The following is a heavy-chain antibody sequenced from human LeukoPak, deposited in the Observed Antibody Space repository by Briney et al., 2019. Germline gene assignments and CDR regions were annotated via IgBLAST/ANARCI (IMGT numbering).Heavy chain of an antibody. CDR1: GGSFSGYY. V-gene: IGHV4-34*01. J-gene: IGHJ4*02. CDR2: VNHSGST. Sequence: SETLSLTCAVYGGSFSGYYWSWIRQPPGKGLEWIGEVNHSGSTNYNPSLKSRVTISVDTSKNQFSLKLSSVTAADTAVYYCASSRITMVRGVIITGRYYFDYWGQGTLVTVSS. CDR3: ASSRITMVRGVIITGRYYFDY. D-gene: IGHD3-10*01.